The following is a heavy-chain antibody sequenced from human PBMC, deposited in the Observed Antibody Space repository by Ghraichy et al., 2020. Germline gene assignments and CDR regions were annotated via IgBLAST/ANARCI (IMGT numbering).Heavy chain of an antibody. CDR3: ARDQTPFEVVTTSGMDV. Sequence: GGSLRLSCTASGFNFKTYSMNWVRQAPGKGLEWVSYINTDSTSTNYGDSVKGRFTVSRDNAKSSLYLRMNSLRDEDTTVYYCARDQTPFEVVTTSGMDVWGQGTTVAVSS. CDR2: INTDSTST. J-gene: IGHJ6*02. D-gene: IGHD3-16*01. V-gene: IGHV3-48*02. CDR1: GFNFKTYS.